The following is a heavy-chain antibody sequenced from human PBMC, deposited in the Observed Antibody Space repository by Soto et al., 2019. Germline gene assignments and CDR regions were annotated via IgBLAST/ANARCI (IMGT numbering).Heavy chain of an antibody. V-gene: IGHV2-5*02. J-gene: IGHJ4*02. CDR2: IYWDDSK. CDR3: AHKGPEDWPLDY. Sequence: QITLKESGPTLVRPTQTLTLTCAFSGFSLSTSGVGVGWIRQPPGKALEWLAVIYWDDSKHYSPSLRSRLTIPKDTSKIQVVLTMTNMDPMDTGTYYCAHKGPEDWPLDYWGQGTLVTLSS. D-gene: IGHD3-9*01. CDR1: GFSLSTSGVG.